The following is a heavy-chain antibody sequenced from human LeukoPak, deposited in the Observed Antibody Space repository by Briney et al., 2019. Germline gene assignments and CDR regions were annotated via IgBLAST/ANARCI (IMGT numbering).Heavy chain of an antibody. CDR1: GGSISSGSYY. CDR2: IYTSGST. D-gene: IGHD3-10*01. V-gene: IGHV4-61*02. CDR3: AGSGWGYYYYYMDV. J-gene: IGHJ6*03. Sequence: PSQTLSLTCTVSGGSISSGSYYWSWIRQPAGKGLEWIGRIYTSGSTNYNPSLKSRVTISVDTSKNQFSLKLSSVTAADTAVYYCAGSGWGYYYYYMDVWGKGPRSPSP.